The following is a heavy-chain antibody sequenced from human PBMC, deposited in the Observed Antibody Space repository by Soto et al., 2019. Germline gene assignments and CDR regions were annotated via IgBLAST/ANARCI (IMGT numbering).Heavy chain of an antibody. CDR1: GFTFSSYG. D-gene: IGHD3-22*01. CDR3: ARGDYYDTSGPFSDAFDI. J-gene: IGHJ3*02. Sequence: GGSLRLSCEAPGFTFSSYGMNWVRQAPGKGLEWVAVISYDGSNKYYADSVKGRFTISRDNAKNSLYLQMSSLRVEDTAVYYCARGDYYDTSGPFSDAFDIWGQGTMVTVSS. CDR2: ISYDGSNK. V-gene: IGHV3-30*03.